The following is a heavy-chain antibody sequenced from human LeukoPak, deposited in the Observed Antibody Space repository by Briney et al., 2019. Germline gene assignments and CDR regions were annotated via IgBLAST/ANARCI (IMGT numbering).Heavy chain of an antibody. D-gene: IGHD3-3*01. J-gene: IGHJ5*02. CDR1: GGSFSGYY. CDR3: ARGSRITIFGVVKNWFDP. CDR2: INHSGST. V-gene: IGHV4-34*01. Sequence: PSETLSLTCAVYGGSFSGYYWSWIRQPPGKGLEWLGEINHSGSTNYNPSLKSRVTISVDTSKNQFSLKLSSVTAADTAVYYCARGSRITIFGVVKNWFDPWGQGTLVTVSS.